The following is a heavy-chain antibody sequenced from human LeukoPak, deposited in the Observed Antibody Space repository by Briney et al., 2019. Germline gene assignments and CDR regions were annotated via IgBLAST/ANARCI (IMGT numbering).Heavy chain of an antibody. J-gene: IGHJ5*02. Sequence: ASVKVSCKASGGTFSSYAISWVRQAPGQGLEWMGGIIPIFGTANCAQKFQGRVTITADESTSTAYMELSSLRSEDTAVYYCARDRGIVGARSNWFDPWGQGTLVTVSS. V-gene: IGHV1-69*13. CDR1: GGTFSSYA. CDR3: ARDRGIVGARSNWFDP. D-gene: IGHD1-26*01. CDR2: IIPIFGTA.